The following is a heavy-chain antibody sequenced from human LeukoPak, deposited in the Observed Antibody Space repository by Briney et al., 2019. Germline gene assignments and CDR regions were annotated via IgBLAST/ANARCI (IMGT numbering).Heavy chain of an antibody. Sequence: PGGSLRLSCAASGFTFSSYAMHWVRQAPGKGLEWVAVISYDGSNKYYADSVKGRFTISRDNSKNTLYLQMNSLGAEDTAVYYCARDSGYGDWTIDYWGQGTLVTVSS. V-gene: IGHV3-30*04. CDR3: ARDSGYGDWTIDY. D-gene: IGHD4-17*01. J-gene: IGHJ4*02. CDR1: GFTFSSYA. CDR2: ISYDGSNK.